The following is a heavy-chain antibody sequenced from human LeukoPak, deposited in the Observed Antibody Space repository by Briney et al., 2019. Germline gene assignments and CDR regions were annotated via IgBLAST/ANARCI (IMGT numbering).Heavy chain of an antibody. D-gene: IGHD3-22*01. J-gene: IGHJ5*02. CDR1: GFTFSGYA. CDR3: AKAITYYYDSSGLAP. V-gene: IGHV3-23*01. CDR2: ISGSGGST. Sequence: PGGSLRLSCAASGFTFSGYAMSWVRPAPGKGLEWVSAISGSGGSTYYADPVKGRFTTSRDNSKNTLYLQMNSLRAEDTAVYYCAKAITYYYDSSGLAPWGQGTLVTVSS.